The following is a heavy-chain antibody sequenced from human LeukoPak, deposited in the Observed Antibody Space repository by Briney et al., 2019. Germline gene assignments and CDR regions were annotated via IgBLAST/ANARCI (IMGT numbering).Heavy chain of an antibody. CDR3: ARARKSGGITMIRGVKDRGWFDP. D-gene: IGHD3-10*01. Sequence: GGSLRLSCAASGFTFSNYGMHWVRQAPGKGLEWGAFIRYDGSNKSYADSVKGRFTISRDNSTNTLYLQMNSLRCEDTAVYYCARARKSGGITMIRGVKDRGWFDPWGQGTLVTVSS. CDR1: GFTFSNYG. V-gene: IGHV3-30*02. J-gene: IGHJ5*02. CDR2: IRYDGSNK.